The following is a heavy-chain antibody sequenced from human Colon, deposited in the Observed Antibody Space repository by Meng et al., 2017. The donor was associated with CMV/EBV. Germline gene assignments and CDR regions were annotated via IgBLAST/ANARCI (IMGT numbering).Heavy chain of an antibody. V-gene: IGHV5-51*01. J-gene: IGHJ4*02. CDR3: ARTGLYSSSWYEY. Sequence: GGSLRLSCKGSGYSFTSYWIGWVRQMPGKGLEWMGIIYPGDSDNRYSPSFQGQVTISADKSISTAYLQWSSLKASDTAMYYCARTGLYSSSWYEYWGQGTLVTVSS. CDR2: IYPGDSDN. D-gene: IGHD6-13*01. CDR1: GYSFTSYW.